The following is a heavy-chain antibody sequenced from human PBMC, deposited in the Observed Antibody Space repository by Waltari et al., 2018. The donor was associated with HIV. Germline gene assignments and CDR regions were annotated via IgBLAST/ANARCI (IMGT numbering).Heavy chain of an antibody. J-gene: IGHJ4*02. CDR3: ARGPYGGNPDY. D-gene: IGHD2-15*01. Sequence: QVQLQESGPGLVKPSETLSLTCTVSGGSISSYYWSWIRQPPGKGLERIGYIYYSGSTNYNPTLKSRVTITGDTSKNQCSRERSSVTAADTAVYYWARGPYGGNPDYWGQGTLVTVSS. CDR2: IYYSGST. V-gene: IGHV4-59*01. CDR1: GGSISSYY.